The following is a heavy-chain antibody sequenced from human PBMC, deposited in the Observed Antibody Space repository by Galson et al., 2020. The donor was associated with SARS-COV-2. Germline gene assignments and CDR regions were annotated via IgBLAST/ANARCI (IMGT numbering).Heavy chain of an antibody. CDR1: GGPISSPNTW. CDR2: IFHSGRT. CDR3: ARLSGINAGYDWVDP. Sequence: SETLSLTCAVSGGPISSPNTWWSRARQPPGKGLEWIGAIFHSGRTNYNPSLRSRVTISVDKSNNQFSLRLSSVTAADTAIYYCARLSGINAGYDWVDPWSQGTLVTVSS. D-gene: IGHD3-9*01. J-gene: IGHJ5*02. V-gene: IGHV4-4*02.